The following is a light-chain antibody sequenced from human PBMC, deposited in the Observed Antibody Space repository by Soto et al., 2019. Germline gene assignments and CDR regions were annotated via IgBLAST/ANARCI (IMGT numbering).Light chain of an antibody. CDR1: QGIGTD. J-gene: IGKJ2*01. CDR2: SAS. CDR3: LQPYTYPYP. V-gene: IGKV1-17*01. Sequence: DIQLTQSPSSLSASVGDRVTITCRAGQGIGTDLAWYQHKPGKAPKRLIISASNLESGVPSRFSGSGSGTDFTLTISRLPPEDFATYYCLQPYTYPYPFGPGTKLEMK.